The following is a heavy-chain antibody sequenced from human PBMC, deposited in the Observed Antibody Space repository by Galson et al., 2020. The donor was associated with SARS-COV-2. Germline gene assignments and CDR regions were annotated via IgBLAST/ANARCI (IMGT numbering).Heavy chain of an antibody. CDR3: ARYTTSSVAFDY. J-gene: IGHJ4*02. D-gene: IGHD6-6*01. V-gene: IGHV4-59*08. Sequence: SETLSLTCSVSGGSISSDYWSWIRQPPGKGLEWIGFFHSDGSTNYNSSLKSRVTISVDTSKNQFSLNLTSVTAAETAVYYCARYTTSSVAFDYWGQGTLVTVSS. CDR2: FHSDGST. CDR1: GGSISSDY.